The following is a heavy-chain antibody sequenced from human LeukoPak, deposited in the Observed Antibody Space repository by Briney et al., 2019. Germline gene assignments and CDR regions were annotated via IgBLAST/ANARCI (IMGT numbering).Heavy chain of an antibody. CDR2: VYYSGTT. Sequence: NPSETLSLTCTVSGGSMIYHYWSWIRQPPEKGMEWIGYVYYSGTTSYNPSLKSRVTISVDTSKDQFSLKLNSVTAADTAVYYCATHLGERLAAPIFDYWGRGTLVTVSS. J-gene: IGHJ4*02. D-gene: IGHD6-6*01. CDR1: GGSMIYHY. V-gene: IGHV4-59*08. CDR3: ATHLGERLAAPIFDY.